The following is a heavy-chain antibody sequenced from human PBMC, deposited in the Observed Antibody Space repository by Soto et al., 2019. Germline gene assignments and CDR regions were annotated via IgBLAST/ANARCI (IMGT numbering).Heavy chain of an antibody. Sequence: ASVKVSCKASGYTFTSYAVHWVPQAPGHRLEWMGWINVGNGNTKYSQKFQGRVAITRDTSASTAYMELSSLRSEDTAVYYCARDGLTGYSDYWGQGTLVTVSS. CDR1: GYTFTSYA. CDR2: INVGNGNT. V-gene: IGHV1-3*01. CDR3: ARDGLTGYSDY. D-gene: IGHD3-9*01. J-gene: IGHJ4*02.